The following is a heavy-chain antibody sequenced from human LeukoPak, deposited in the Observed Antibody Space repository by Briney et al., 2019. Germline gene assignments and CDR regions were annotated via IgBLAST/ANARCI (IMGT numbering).Heavy chain of an antibody. V-gene: IGHV4-59*01. J-gene: IGHJ5*02. CDR3: AREGYSSPGFFDP. CDR1: GGSISSYY. CDR2: IYYSGST. Sequence: SETLSLTCTVSGGSISSYYWSWIRQPPGKGLEWIGYIYYSGSTNYNPSLKSRVTISVDTSKNQFSLKLSSVTAADTAVYYCAREGYSSPGFFDPWGQGTLVTVSS. D-gene: IGHD5-18*01.